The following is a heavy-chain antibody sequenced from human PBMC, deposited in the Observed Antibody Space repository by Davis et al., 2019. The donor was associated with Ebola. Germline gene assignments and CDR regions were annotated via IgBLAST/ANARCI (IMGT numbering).Heavy chain of an antibody. J-gene: IGHJ5*02. Sequence: GESLKISCTGSGFTFTSFRMNWVRQAPGKGLEWVSGISGSGGGTKYADFVKGRFAISRDNSKNTLYLQMNSLRAEDTAVYYCVRDRLRADRWGQGTQVSVSS. D-gene: IGHD4-17*01. CDR2: ISGSGGGT. CDR1: GFTFTSFR. CDR3: VRDRLRADR. V-gene: IGHV3-23*01.